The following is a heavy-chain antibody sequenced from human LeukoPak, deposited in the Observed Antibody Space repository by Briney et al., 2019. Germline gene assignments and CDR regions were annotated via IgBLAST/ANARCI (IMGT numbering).Heavy chain of an antibody. Sequence: ASVKVSCKASGYTFTSYYMHWVRQAPGQGLEWMGIINPSGGSTSYAQKFQGRVTMTRDTSISTAYMELSRLRSDDTAVYYCARDYSSSWDDNFDYWGQGTLVTVSS. J-gene: IGHJ4*02. CDR2: INPSGGST. CDR3: ARDYSSSWDDNFDY. V-gene: IGHV1-46*01. CDR1: GYTFTSYY. D-gene: IGHD6-13*01.